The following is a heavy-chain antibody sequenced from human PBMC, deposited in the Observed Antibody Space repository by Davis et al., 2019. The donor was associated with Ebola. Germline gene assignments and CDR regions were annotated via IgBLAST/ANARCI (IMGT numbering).Heavy chain of an antibody. CDR3: AKDGVL. CDR1: GFTFSNYA. CDR2: ISGSGGTT. V-gene: IGHV3-23*01. D-gene: IGHD2-8*02. Sequence: PGGSLRLSCAASGFTFSNYAMNWVRQAPGKGLEWVSGISGSGGTTYYADSVRGRFTVSRDNSKNTVYLQMKSLRAEDTAVYFCAKDGVLWGQGTLVSVSS. J-gene: IGHJ4*02.